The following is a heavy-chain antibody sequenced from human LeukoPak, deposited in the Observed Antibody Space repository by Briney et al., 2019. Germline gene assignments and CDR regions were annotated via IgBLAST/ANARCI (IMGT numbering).Heavy chain of an antibody. J-gene: IGHJ4*02. CDR1: GGSFSGYY. D-gene: IGHD3-3*01. V-gene: IGHV4-34*01. CDR3: ARGQTGYDFWSGYYEYYFDY. Sequence: SETLSLTCAVYGGSFSGYYWSWIRQPPGKGLEWIGEINHSGSTNYNPSLKSRVTISVDTSKNQFSLKLSSVTAADTAVYYCARGQTGYDFWSGYYEYYFDYWGQGTLVTVSS. CDR2: INHSGST.